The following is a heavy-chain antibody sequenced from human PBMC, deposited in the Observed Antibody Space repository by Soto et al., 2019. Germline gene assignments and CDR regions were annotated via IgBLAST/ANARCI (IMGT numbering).Heavy chain of an antibody. V-gene: IGHV4-61*01. D-gene: IGHD3-22*01. J-gene: IGHJ4*02. CDR1: GGSGSSGSYY. Sequence: SETLSLTCTVSGGSGSSGSYYWSWIRQPPGKGLEWIGYIYYSGSTNYNPSLKSRVTISLDTSKNQFSLKLSSVTAADTAVYYCARGGYYSSGYYYQNFAYWGQGTPVPVSS. CDR2: IYYSGST. CDR3: ARGGYYSSGYYYQNFAY.